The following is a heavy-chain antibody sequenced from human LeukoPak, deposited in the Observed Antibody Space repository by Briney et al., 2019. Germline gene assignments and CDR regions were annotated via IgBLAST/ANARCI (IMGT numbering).Heavy chain of an antibody. CDR2: INPNSGGT. CDR1: GYTFSDYF. V-gene: IGHV1-2*02. CDR3: ARAPSYSDRSGYYYFDS. J-gene: IGHJ4*02. D-gene: IGHD3-22*01. Sequence: ASVTVSCKASGYTFSDYFLHWVRQAPGQGLEWMGWINPNSGGTNSAQKFQGRVTMTRDTSVSTAYIELSRLSSDDTAMYYCARAPSYSDRSGYYYFDSWGQGTLVTVSS.